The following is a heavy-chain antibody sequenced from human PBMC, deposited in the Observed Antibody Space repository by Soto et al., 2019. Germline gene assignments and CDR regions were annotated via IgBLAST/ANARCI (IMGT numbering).Heavy chain of an antibody. CDR3: AKMHLRTNRFSSGY. CDR2: ISYDGSNK. V-gene: IGHV3-30*18. J-gene: IGHJ4*02. Sequence: PGGSLRLSCAASGFTFSSYGMHWVRQAPGKGLGWVAVISYDGSNKYYADSVKGRFTISRDNSKNTLYLQMNSLRAEDTAVYYCAKMHLRTNRFSSGYWGQGTLVTVSS. D-gene: IGHD3-3*01. CDR1: GFTFSSYG.